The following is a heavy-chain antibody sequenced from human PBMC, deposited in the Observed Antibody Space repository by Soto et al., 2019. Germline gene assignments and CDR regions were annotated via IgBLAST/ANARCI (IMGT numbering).Heavy chain of an antibody. CDR2: ISAYNGNT. V-gene: IGHV1-18*01. CDR3: ARYRTTMVRGVRGGLDP. Sequence: ASVKVSCKASGYTFTSYGISWVRQAPGQGLEWMGWISAYNGNTNYAQKLQGRATMTTDTSTSTAYMELRSLRSDDTAVYYCARYRTTMVRGVRGGLDPWGQGTLVTVSS. CDR1: GYTFTSYG. J-gene: IGHJ5*02. D-gene: IGHD3-10*01.